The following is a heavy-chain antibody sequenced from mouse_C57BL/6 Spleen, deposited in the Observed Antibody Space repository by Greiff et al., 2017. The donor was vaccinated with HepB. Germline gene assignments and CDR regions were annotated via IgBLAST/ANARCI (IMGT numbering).Heavy chain of an antibody. CDR2: IYPGDGDT. CDR1: GYAFSSSW. V-gene: IGHV1-82*01. Sequence: QVQLKQSGPELVKPGASVKISCKASGYAFSSSWMNWVKQRPGKGLEWIGRIYPGDGDTNYNGKFKGKATRTADKASSTAYMQLSSLTSEDSAVYFGARQTGYYAMDYWGQGTSVTVSS. CDR3: ARQTGYYAMDY. J-gene: IGHJ4*01.